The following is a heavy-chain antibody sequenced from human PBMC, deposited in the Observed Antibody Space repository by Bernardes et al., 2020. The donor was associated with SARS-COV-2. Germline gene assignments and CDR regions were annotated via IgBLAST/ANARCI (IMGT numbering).Heavy chain of an antibody. CDR3: VRETSGWYPGDY. CDR2: VSGTSSYP. CDR1: GFRFSDYY. Sequence: GGSLRLSCVASGFRFSDYYMTWIRQAPGKGLAWVSYVSGTSSYPNYADSVKGRFTISRDNGKNSVSLQMNSLRAEDTAVYYCVRETSGWYPGDYWGEGILVTVSS. J-gene: IGHJ4*02. D-gene: IGHD6-19*01. V-gene: IGHV3-11*06.